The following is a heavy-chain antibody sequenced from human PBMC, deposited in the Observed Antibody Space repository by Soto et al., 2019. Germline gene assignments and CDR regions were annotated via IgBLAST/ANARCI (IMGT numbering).Heavy chain of an antibody. Sequence: GGSLRLSCAASGFTFSSYSMNWVRQAPGKGLEWVSSISSSSSYIYYADSVKGRFTISRDNAENSLYLQMNSLRAEDTAVYYCARDEGHYYGSGDYYFDYWGQGTLVTVSS. V-gene: IGHV3-21*01. D-gene: IGHD3-10*01. CDR1: GFTFSSYS. CDR3: ARDEGHYYGSGDYYFDY. J-gene: IGHJ4*02. CDR2: ISSSSSYI.